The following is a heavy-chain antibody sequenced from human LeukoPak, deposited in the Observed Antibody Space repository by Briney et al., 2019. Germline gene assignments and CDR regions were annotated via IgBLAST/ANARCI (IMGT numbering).Heavy chain of an antibody. CDR3: AAADYYGSGSYYNSVYGMDV. CDR1: GFTFTSSA. V-gene: IGHV1-58*01. D-gene: IGHD3-10*01. Sequence: ASVKVSCKASGFTFTSSAVRWVRQARGQRLEWIGWIVVGSGNTNYAQKFQERVTITRDMSTSTAYMELSSLRSEDTAVYYCAAADYYGSGSYYNSVYGMDVWGKGTTVTVSS. CDR2: IVVGSGNT. J-gene: IGHJ6*04.